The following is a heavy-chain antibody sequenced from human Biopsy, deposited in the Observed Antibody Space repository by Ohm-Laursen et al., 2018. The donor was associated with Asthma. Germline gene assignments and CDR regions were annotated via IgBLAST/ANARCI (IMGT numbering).Heavy chain of an antibody. CDR2: IHYSGST. V-gene: IGHV4-30-4*01. D-gene: IGHD6-19*01. CDR1: GASIKTDDHY. Sequence: TLSLTCTVSGASIKTDDHYWSWLRQPPGKGLEWFGFIHYSGSTPYNQSLKGGVTISVDTSKNQFSLKLSSVTAADTAVYYCARASVAASSNWFDPWGQGTLVTVSS. J-gene: IGHJ5*02. CDR3: ARASVAASSNWFDP.